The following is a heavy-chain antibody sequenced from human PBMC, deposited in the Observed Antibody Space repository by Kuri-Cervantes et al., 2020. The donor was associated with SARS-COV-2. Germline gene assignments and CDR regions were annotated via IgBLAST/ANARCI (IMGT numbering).Heavy chain of an antibody. D-gene: IGHD1-26*01. V-gene: IGHV3-7*03. Sequence: LSLTCAASGFTFSNYWMTCVRQAPGKGMEWVANINPEGSEQFYVDSVEGRFTISRDNAKNSLYLQMSSLRAEDTALYYCAIDRLGAPGRVYYFDHWGQGTLVTVSS. J-gene: IGHJ4*02. CDR2: INPEGSEQ. CDR1: GFTFSNYW. CDR3: AIDRLGAPGRVYYFDH.